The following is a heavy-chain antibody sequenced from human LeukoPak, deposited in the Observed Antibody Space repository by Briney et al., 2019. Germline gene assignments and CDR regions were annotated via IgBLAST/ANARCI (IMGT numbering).Heavy chain of an antibody. CDR2: IYHSGST. CDR1: GRSISSYY. J-gene: IGHJ3*02. Sequence: SETLSLTCTVSGRSISSYYWSWIRQPPGKGLEWIGHIYHSGSTNYNPSLKSRVTMSVDTSKNQFSLKLTSVTAADTAVYYCARLRPVAGYDAFDIWGHGTMVTVSS. D-gene: IGHD6-19*01. V-gene: IGHV4-59*08. CDR3: ARLRPVAGYDAFDI.